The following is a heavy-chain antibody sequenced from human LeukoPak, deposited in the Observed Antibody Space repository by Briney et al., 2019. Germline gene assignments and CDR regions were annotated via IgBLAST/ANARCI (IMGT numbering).Heavy chain of an antibody. CDR2: IWYDGSNK. D-gene: IGHD2-2*01. V-gene: IGHV3-33*01. J-gene: IGHJ6*02. CDR3: ARDLNVVASYGMGV. Sequence: GGSLRLSCAASGFTFSSYGMHWVRQAPGKGLEWVAVIWYDGSNKYYADSVKGRFTISRDNSKNTLYLQMNSLRAEDTAVYYCARDLNVVASYGMGVWGQGTTVTVSS. CDR1: GFTFSSYG.